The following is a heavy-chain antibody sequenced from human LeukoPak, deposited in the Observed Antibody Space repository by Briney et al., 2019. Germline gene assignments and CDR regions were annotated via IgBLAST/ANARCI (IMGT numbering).Heavy chain of an antibody. CDR1: GFTFSSYE. CDR2: ISSSSSTI. CDR3: ARDPSPVYSGSPRGPFDY. J-gene: IGHJ4*02. D-gene: IGHD1-26*01. V-gene: IGHV3-48*03. Sequence: GGSLRLSCAASGFTFSSYEMNWVRQAPGKGLEWVSYISSSSSTIYYADSVKGRFTISRDNAKNSLYLQMNSLRAEDTAVYYCARDPSPVYSGSPRGPFDYWGQGTLVTVSS.